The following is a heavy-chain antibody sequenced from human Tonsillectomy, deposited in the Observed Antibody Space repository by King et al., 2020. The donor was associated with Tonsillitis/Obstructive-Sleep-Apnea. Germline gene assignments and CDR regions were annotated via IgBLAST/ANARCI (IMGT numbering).Heavy chain of an antibody. Sequence: VQLVESGGGVVQPGRSLRLSCAASGFTFSSYSVHWVRQAPGKGLEWVAVILYDGNNKYYADSVKGRFTISRDNSKNTLFLQMDSLRAEDTAVYYCARERLLRITFGYQDAFDIWGQGTMVTVSS. CDR1: GFTFSSYS. CDR2: ILYDGNNK. J-gene: IGHJ3*02. CDR3: ARERLLRITFGYQDAFDI. V-gene: IGHV3-30*01. D-gene: IGHD3-16*01.